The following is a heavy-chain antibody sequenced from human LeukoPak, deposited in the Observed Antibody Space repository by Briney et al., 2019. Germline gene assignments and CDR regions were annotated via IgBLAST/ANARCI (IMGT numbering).Heavy chain of an antibody. V-gene: IGHV3-20*04. CDR3: AKRRCSSTSCYTGDY. Sequence: PGGSLRLSCAASGFTFDDYGMSWVRQAPGKGLEWVSGINWNGGSTGYADSVKGRFTISRDNAKNTLYLQMNSLRVEDTAVYYCAKRRCSSTSCYTGDYWGQGTLVTVSS. CDR1: GFTFDDYG. J-gene: IGHJ4*02. D-gene: IGHD2-2*02. CDR2: INWNGGST.